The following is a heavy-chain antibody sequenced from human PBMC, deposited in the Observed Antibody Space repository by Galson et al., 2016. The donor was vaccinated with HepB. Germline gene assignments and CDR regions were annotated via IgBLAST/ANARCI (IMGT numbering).Heavy chain of an antibody. J-gene: IGHJ5*02. V-gene: IGHV4-31*03. CDR2: IYHSGTT. D-gene: IGHD2-2*01. CDR1: GDSIRSATYD. Sequence: TLSLTCTVSGDSIRSATYDWSWIRQHPGRGLEWIGHIYHSGTTYYNPSLRSRLSISIDTSKNQFYLNLTSVTAAATALYYCARETVPGGHPLIDPWGQGTLVIVSS. CDR3: ARETVPGGHPLIDP.